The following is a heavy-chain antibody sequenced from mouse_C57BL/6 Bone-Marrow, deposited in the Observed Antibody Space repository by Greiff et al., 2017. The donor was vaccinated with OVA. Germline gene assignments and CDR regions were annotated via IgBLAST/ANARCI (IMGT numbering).Heavy chain of an antibody. CDR1: GFTFSDYY. Sequence: DVMLVESGGGLVQPGGSLKLSCAASGFTFSDYYMYWVRQTPGKRLEWVGYISNGGGSTYYPDTVKGRFTISRDNAKNTLYLPMSRLKTEDTSMYYCARPDYYGSSYWYFDFWGTGTTVTVSS. J-gene: IGHJ1*03. CDR3: ARPDYYGSSYWYFDF. D-gene: IGHD1-1*01. CDR2: ISNGGGST. V-gene: IGHV5-12*01.